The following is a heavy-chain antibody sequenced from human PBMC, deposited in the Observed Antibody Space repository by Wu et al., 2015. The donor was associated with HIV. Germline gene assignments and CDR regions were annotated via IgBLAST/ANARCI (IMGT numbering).Heavy chain of an antibody. V-gene: IGHV1-69*12. CDR1: GGAFSTYV. J-gene: IGHJ4*02. CDR3: ARGPVLRYFDTYPDY. CDR2: IIPIFGTA. Sequence: QVQLVQSGAEVKKPGSSVEVSCKGFGGAFSTYVISWVRQAPGQGLEWMGGIIPIFGTANYAQKFQGRVTITADESTSTAYMELSSLRSEDTAVYYCARGPVLRYFDTYPDYWGQGTLVTVSS. D-gene: IGHD3-9*01.